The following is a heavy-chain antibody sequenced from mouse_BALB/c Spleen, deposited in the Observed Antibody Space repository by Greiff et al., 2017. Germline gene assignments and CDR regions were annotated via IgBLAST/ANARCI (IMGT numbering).Heavy chain of an antibody. CDR3: ARDRGVYYGNYIDY. D-gene: IGHD2-1*01. J-gene: IGHJ2*01. V-gene: IGHV2-9*02. Sequence: VQLQESGPGLVAPSQSLSITCTVSGFSLTSYGVHWVRQPPGKGLEWLGVIWAGGSTNYNSALMSRLSISKDNSKSQVFLKMNSLQTDDTAMYYCARDRGVYYGNYIDYWGQGTTLTVSS. CDR1: GFSLTSYG. CDR2: IWAGGST.